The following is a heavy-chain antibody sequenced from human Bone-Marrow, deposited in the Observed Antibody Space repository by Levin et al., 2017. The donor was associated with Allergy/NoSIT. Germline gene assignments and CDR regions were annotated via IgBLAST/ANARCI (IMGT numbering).Heavy chain of an antibody. CDR2: ISYHGNNI. Sequence: PGGSLRLSCKASGFTFADHSMHWVRQAPGKGLQWVGVISYHGNNIDYAGAVKGRFTISRDNSMDTLYLLMHSLNLDDTAVYFCARDVWRATATQDHWGQGTLVIVSS. D-gene: IGHD2-21*01. CDR3: ARDVWRATATQDH. CDR1: GFTFADHS. V-gene: IGHV3-30*16. J-gene: IGHJ4*02.